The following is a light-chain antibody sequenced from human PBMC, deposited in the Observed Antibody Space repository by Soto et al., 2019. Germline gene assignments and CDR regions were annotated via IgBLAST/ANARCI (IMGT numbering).Light chain of an antibody. J-gene: IGKJ2*01. CDR2: GAS. CDR1: QSVGNN. Sequence: EIVMTQSPATLSVSPGETATLSCRASQSVGNNVAWYQQKPGQAPRLLIYGASTRATGIPARFSGSGSGTEFTLTISSLQSEDFAVYYCQQYNNWPPMYTFGQGTKLEIK. CDR3: QQYNNWPPMYT. V-gene: IGKV3-15*01.